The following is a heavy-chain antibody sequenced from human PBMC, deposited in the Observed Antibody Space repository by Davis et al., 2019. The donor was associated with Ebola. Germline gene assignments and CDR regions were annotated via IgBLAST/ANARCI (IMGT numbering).Heavy chain of an antibody. CDR1: GGSISSSSYY. CDR2: IYYIGGT. V-gene: IGHV4-39*01. CDR3: ARLSVVLDY. D-gene: IGHD3-22*01. J-gene: IGHJ4*02. Sequence: MPSETLSLTCTLSGGSISSSSYYWGWIRQPPGKGLEWIGSIYYIGGTYYNTSSKSRFTISVDTSKNQFSLKPSCVTAADTAVYYCARLSVVLDYWGQGTLVTVSS.